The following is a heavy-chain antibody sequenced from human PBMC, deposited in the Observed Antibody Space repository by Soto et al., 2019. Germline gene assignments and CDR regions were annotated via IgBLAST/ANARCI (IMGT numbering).Heavy chain of an antibody. J-gene: IGHJ6*02. Sequence: GGSLRLSCAASGFTFSSYGMHWVRQAPGKGLEWVAVIWYDGSNKYYADSVKGRFTISRDNSKNTLYLQMNSLRAEDTAVYYCARDPRYYDFWSGYYRRDYYGMDVWGQGTTVTVSS. V-gene: IGHV3-33*01. CDR2: IWYDGSNK. CDR1: GFTFSSYG. CDR3: ARDPRYYDFWSGYYRRDYYGMDV. D-gene: IGHD3-3*01.